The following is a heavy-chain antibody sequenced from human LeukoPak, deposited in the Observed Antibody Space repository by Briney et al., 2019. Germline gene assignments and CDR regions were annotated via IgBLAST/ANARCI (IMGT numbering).Heavy chain of an antibody. V-gene: IGHV3-15*01. D-gene: IGHD3-10*01. CDR2: IKSKTDGGTT. Sequence: GGSLRLSCAASGFTFSNAWMSWVRQAPGKGLEWVGRIKSKTDGGTTDYAAPVKGRFTISRDDSKNTLYPQMNSLKTEDTAVYYCTTDFYGSSQGSFDYWGQGTLVTVSS. CDR3: TTDFYGSSQGSFDY. J-gene: IGHJ4*02. CDR1: GFTFSNAW.